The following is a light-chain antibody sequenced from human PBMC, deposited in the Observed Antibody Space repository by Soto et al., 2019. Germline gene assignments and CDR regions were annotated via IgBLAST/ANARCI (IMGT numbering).Light chain of an antibody. Sequence: EIVMTQSPATLSVSPGERATLSCRASQSVSSSLAWYQQKPGQAPRLLIYGASTRATGIPARFSGSGSGTEFTLTISSLQSEDFAVYYCQQYNNWPPLTFGGGTEVEIK. V-gene: IGKV3-15*01. J-gene: IGKJ4*01. CDR3: QQYNNWPPLT. CDR2: GAS. CDR1: QSVSSS.